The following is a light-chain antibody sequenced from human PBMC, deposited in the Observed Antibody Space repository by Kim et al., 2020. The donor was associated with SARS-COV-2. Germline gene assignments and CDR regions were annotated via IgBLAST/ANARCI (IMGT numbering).Light chain of an antibody. CDR3: QQLSTYPRLT. V-gene: IGKV1-9*01. J-gene: IGKJ4*01. CDR2: GAS. Sequence: SVGDRVTITGRASQGISSFLAWYQQKPGKAPKLLIYGASTLQSGVPSRFSGSGSGTGFTLTISSLQPEDLATYYCQQLSTYPRLTFGGGTKVDIK. CDR1: QGISSF.